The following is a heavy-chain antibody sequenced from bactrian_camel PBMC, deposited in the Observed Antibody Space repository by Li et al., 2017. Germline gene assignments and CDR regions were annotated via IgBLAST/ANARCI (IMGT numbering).Heavy chain of an antibody. CDR2: IDSDGGI. Sequence: QVQLVESGGGSVQPGGSLRLACAASGDRYVFMGWFRQAPGKEREEVAAIDSDGGISYVESVKGRFIISRDNAKNTVYLQMNNLKADDTALYYCAAEEYWLPSHWGQGTQVTVS. D-gene: IGHD1*01. V-gene: IGHV3S53*01. CDR3: AAEEYWLPSH. CDR1: GDRYVF. J-gene: IGHJ4*01.